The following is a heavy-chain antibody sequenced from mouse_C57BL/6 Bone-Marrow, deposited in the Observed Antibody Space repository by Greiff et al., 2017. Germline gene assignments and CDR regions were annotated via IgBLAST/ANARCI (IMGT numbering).Heavy chain of an antibody. Sequence: QVQLQQSGAELVMPGASVKLSCKASGYTFTSYWMHWVKQRPGQGLEWIGEIDPSDSYTNYNQKFKGKSTLTVDKSSSTAYMQLSSLTSEDSAVYYCAILRITTVYDYWGQGTTLTVSS. CDR1: GYTFTSYW. J-gene: IGHJ2*01. D-gene: IGHD1-1*01. CDR3: AILRITTVYDY. CDR2: IDPSDSYT. V-gene: IGHV1-69*01.